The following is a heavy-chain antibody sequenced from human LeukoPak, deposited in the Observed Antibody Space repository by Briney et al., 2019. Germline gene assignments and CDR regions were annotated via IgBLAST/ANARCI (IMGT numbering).Heavy chain of an antibody. CDR2: MSYDGSNK. J-gene: IGHJ2*01. CDR1: GFTFSSYG. Sequence: PGGSLRLSCAASGFTFSSYGMHWVRQAPGKGLEWVAVMSYDGSNKYYADSVKGRFTISRDNSKNTLYLQMNSLRAEDTAVYYCAKQSYSSGWYWYFDLWGRGTLVTVSS. D-gene: IGHD6-19*01. CDR3: AKQSYSSGWYWYFDL. V-gene: IGHV3-30*18.